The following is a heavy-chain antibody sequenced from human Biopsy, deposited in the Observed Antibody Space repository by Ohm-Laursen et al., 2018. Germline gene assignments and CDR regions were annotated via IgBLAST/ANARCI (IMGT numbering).Heavy chain of an antibody. Sequence: TLSLTCAVYGQSFNGYYWSWIRQTPGKGLEWIGEINHSGRTNYNPSLKSRVPTSVDPSKNQFPLKVRSVTAADTAVYYCVRGVDYYDPYHYYALDVWGQGTTVTVSS. CDR2: INHSGRT. CDR3: VRGVDYYDPYHYYALDV. D-gene: IGHD3-22*01. J-gene: IGHJ6*02. CDR1: GQSFNGYY. V-gene: IGHV4-34*01.